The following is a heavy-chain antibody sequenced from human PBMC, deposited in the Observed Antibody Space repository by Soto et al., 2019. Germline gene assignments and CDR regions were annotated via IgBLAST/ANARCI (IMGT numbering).Heavy chain of an antibody. D-gene: IGHD3-3*01. CDR3: ARDGLRITIFPNWFDP. CDR2: IIPIFGTA. V-gene: IGHV1-69*05. J-gene: IGHJ5*02. CDR1: GGTFSSYA. Sequence: QVQLVQSGAEVKKPGSSVKVSCKASGGTFSSYAISWVRQAPGQGLEWMGGIIPIFGTANYAQKFQGRVTSTXXEXTNXAYMELSSLRSEDTAVYYCARDGLRITIFPNWFDPWGQGTLVTVSS.